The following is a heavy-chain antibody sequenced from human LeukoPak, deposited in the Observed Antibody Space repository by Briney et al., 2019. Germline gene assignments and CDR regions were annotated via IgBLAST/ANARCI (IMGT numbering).Heavy chain of an antibody. Sequence: PGGTLRLSCAASGFIVSNNYMSWVRQAPGKGLEWVAVIYSGGSTYYADSVKGRFTISRDNSKNTAYLQMNSLRAEDAAVYYCARYYYDSSGYPYYFDYWGQGTLVTVSS. CDR2: IYSGGST. V-gene: IGHV3-53*01. CDR3: ARYYYDSSGYPYYFDY. J-gene: IGHJ4*02. CDR1: GFIVSNNY. D-gene: IGHD3-22*01.